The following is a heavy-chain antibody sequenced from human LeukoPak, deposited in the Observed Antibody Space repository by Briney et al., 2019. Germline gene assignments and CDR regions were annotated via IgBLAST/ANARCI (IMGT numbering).Heavy chain of an antibody. Sequence: SETLSLTCTVSGSFTSSDDWSWIRQPAGKGLEWIGRIYASGSTNYNPSLKSRVTMSVDTSKNQFSLKLSSVTAADTAVYYCASMWTLGYWGQGTLVTVSS. CDR3: ASMWTLGY. J-gene: IGHJ4*02. CDR1: GSFTSSDD. CDR2: IYASGST. D-gene: IGHD2-21*01. V-gene: IGHV4-4*07.